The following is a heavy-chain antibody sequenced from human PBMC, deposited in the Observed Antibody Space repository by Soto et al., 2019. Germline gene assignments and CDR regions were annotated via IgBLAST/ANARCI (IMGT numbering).Heavy chain of an antibody. CDR3: SRGRWTTVWI. D-gene: IGHD4-17*01. Sequence: SETLSLTCTVSGGSISSGDYYWCWIRQPPGKGLEWIGYIYYSGSTYYNPSLKSRVTISVDTSKNQFSLTLSSVTAADTAVYYCSRGRWTTVWIWGQGTRDTVSS. CDR1: GGSISSGDYY. V-gene: IGHV4-30-4*01. J-gene: IGHJ4*02. CDR2: IYYSGST.